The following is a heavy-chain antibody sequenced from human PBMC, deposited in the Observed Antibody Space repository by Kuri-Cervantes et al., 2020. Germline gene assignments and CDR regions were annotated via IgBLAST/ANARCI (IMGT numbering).Heavy chain of an antibody. V-gene: IGHV3-20*04. CDR2: LNWNGGST. D-gene: IGHD3-16*01. CDR1: GFIFDDYG. Sequence: GGSLRLSCAVSGFIFDDYGMSWVRQAPGKGLEWVSGLNWNGGSTAYADSVKGRFTISRDNVRSSLYLQMNSLRAEDTAVYYCARDRQVDMITFGGVYYYYYYMDVWGKGTTVTVSS. J-gene: IGHJ6*03. CDR3: ARDRQVDMITFGGVYYYYYYMDV.